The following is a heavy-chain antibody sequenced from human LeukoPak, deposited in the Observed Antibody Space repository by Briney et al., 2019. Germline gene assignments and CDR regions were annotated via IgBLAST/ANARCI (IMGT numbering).Heavy chain of an antibody. CDR3: ASSKYSRELDY. CDR1: GFTFSSYW. V-gene: IGHV3-74*01. J-gene: IGHJ4*02. D-gene: IGHD6-6*01. CDR2: INSDGSST. Sequence: GGSLRLSCAASGFTFSSYWMHWVRQAPGKGLVWVSRINSDGSSTSYADSVKGRFTISRDNAKNTLYLQMNSLRAEDTAVYCCASSKYSRELDYWGQGTLVTVSS.